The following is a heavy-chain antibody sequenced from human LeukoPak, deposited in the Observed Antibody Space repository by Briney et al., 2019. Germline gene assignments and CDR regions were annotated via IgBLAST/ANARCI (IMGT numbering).Heavy chain of an antibody. V-gene: IGHV3-13*01. CDR3: ARGLVSILRIEKYYYDSSGHPYTSYGMDV. CDR2: IGIAGDT. D-gene: IGHD3-22*01. Sequence: GGSLRLSCAASVFTFRSHDMHWVRQAAGKGLEWVSGIGIAGDTYYPGSVKGRFTISRENAKNSLYLQMNSLRAGDTAVYYCARGLVSILRIEKYYYDSSGHPYTSYGMDVWGQGTTVIVSS. CDR1: VFTFRSHD. J-gene: IGHJ6*02.